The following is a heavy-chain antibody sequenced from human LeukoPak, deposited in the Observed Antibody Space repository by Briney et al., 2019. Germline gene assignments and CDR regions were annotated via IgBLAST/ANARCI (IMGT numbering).Heavy chain of an antibody. J-gene: IGHJ4*02. CDR1: GYTFTSYF. CDR3: AREGVGATGFDY. CDR2: ISPSDGST. Sequence: ASVKVSCKASGYTFTSYFIHWVRQAPGQGLEWMGLISPSDGSTKYTQKLQGRVTMTRDMSTTTVYLELSRLRSEDTAVYYCAREGVGATGFDYWGQGTLVTVSS. D-gene: IGHD1-26*01. V-gene: IGHV1-46*04.